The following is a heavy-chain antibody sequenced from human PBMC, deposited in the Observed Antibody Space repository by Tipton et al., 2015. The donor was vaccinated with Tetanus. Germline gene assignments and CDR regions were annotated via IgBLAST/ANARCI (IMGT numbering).Heavy chain of an antibody. Sequence: GLVKPSETLSLTCTVSGGSISSYYWSWIRQPAGKGLEWIGRIYTSGSTNYNPSLKSRVTMSVDTSKNQFSLKLSSVTAADTAVYYCARDRGYGGLPKYNWFDPWGQGTLVTVSS. J-gene: IGHJ5*02. CDR3: ARDRGYGGLPKYNWFDP. V-gene: IGHV4-4*07. CDR1: GGSISSYY. D-gene: IGHD4-23*01. CDR2: IYTSGST.